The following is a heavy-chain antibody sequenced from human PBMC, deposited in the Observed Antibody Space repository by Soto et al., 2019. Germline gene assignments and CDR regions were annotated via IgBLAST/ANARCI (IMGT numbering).Heavy chain of an antibody. CDR2: ISAYNGNT. D-gene: IGHD6-13*01. J-gene: IGHJ4*02. Sequence: ASVKVSCKASGYTFTSYGISWVRQAPGQGLEWMGWISAYNGNTNYAQKLQGRVTMTTDTSTSTAYMELRSLRSDDTAVYYCARDPRTIYSSGWYFPPPSVDYWGQGTLVTVSS. V-gene: IGHV1-18*01. CDR1: GYTFTSYG. CDR3: ARDPRTIYSSGWYFPPPSVDY.